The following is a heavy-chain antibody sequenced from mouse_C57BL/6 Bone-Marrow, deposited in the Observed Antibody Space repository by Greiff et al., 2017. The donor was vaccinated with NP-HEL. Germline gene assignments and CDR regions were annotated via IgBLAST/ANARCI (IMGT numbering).Heavy chain of an antibody. CDR1: GYTFTSYW. D-gene: IGHD2-3*01. V-gene: IGHV1-64*01. CDR3: AIMMVTQFFHWYFDV. J-gene: IGHJ1*03. CDR2: IHPNSGST. Sequence: VQLQQPGAELVKPGASVKLSCKASGYTFTSYWMHWVKQRPGQGLEWIGIIHPNSGSTNYNEKFKSKATLTVDKSSSTAYMQLSSLTSEDSAVYYCAIMMVTQFFHWYFDVWGTGTTVTVSS.